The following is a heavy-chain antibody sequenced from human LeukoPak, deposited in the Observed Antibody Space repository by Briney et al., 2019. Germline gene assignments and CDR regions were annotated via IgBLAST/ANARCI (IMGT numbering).Heavy chain of an antibody. CDR1: GFTLSSYA. D-gene: IGHD6-19*01. CDR2: ISVSGNT. CDR3: ARAYSSGWYGLFDY. J-gene: IGHJ4*02. Sequence: GGSLRLSCAASGFTLSSYAMSWVRQGPGKGLEWVSAISVSGNTYHAGSVKGRFTISRDNAKNSLYLQMNSLRAEDTAVYYCARAYSSGWYGLFDYWGQGTLVTVSS. V-gene: IGHV3-23*01.